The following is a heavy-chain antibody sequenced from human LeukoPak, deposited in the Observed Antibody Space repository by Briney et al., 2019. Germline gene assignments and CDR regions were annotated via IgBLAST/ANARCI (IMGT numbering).Heavy chain of an antibody. V-gene: IGHV3-30-3*01. CDR2: ISYDGSNK. CDR3: ARDRGGPRVAVAGTLDY. Sequence: PGGSLRLSCAASGFTFSNYAMHWVRQAPGKGLEWVAVISYDGSNKYYADSVKGRLTISRDNSKNTLYLQMNSLRAEDTAVYYCARDRGGPRVAVAGTLDYWGQGTLVTVSS. D-gene: IGHD6-19*01. CDR1: GFTFSNYA. J-gene: IGHJ4*02.